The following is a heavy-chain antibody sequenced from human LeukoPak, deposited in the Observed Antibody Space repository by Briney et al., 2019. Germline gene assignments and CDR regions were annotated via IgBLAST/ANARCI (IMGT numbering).Heavy chain of an antibody. V-gene: IGHV3-30-3*01. CDR1: GFTFSSYA. Sequence: GRSLRLSCAASGFTFSSYAMHWVRQAPGKGLEWVAVISYDGSNKYYADSVKGRFTISRDNSKNTLYLQMNSLRAEDTAVYYCATALIAVAGTRLDYWGQGTLVTVSS. D-gene: IGHD6-19*01. CDR3: ATALIAVAGTRLDY. CDR2: ISYDGSNK. J-gene: IGHJ4*02.